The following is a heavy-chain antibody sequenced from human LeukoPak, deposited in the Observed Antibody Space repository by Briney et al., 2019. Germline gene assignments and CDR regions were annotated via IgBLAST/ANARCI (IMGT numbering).Heavy chain of an antibody. CDR3: ARSPDILTGEKFDY. J-gene: IGHJ4*02. CDR2: INPNSGGT. CDR1: GYTFTSYY. Sequence: ASVKVSCKASGYTFTSYYMHWVRQAPGQGLEWMGWINPNSGGTNYAQKFQDRVTMTRDTSISTVYMELSRLRSDDTAVYYCARSPDILTGEKFDYWGQGTLVTVSS. V-gene: IGHV1-2*02. D-gene: IGHD3-9*01.